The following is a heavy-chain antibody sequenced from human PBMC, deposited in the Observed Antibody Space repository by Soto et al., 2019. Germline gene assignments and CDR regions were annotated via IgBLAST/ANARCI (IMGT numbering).Heavy chain of an antibody. CDR2: ISWNSGSI. CDR1: GFTFDDYA. V-gene: IGHV3-9*01. CDR3: ARDHMPPYY. D-gene: IGHD2-2*01. J-gene: IGHJ4*02. Sequence: GGSLRLSCAASGFTFDDYAMHWVRQAPGKGLEWVSGISWNSGSIGYADSVKGRFTISRDNAKNSLYLQMNSLRAEDTAVYYCARDHMPPYYWGQGTLVTVSS.